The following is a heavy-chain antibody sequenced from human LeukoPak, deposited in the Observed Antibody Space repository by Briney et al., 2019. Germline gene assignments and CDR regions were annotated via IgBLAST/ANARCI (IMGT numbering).Heavy chain of an antibody. V-gene: IGHV1-46*01. Sequence: ASVKVSCKASGYTFTSYYMHWVRQAPGQGLEWMGIINPSGGSTSYAQKFQGRVTMTRDMSTNTVYMELSTLRFEDTAIYYCARKKGGDIYNWNGPDSWFDPWGQGTLVTVSS. J-gene: IGHJ5*02. CDR3: ARKKGGDIYNWNGPDSWFDP. D-gene: IGHD1-20*01. CDR2: INPSGGST. CDR1: GYTFTSYY.